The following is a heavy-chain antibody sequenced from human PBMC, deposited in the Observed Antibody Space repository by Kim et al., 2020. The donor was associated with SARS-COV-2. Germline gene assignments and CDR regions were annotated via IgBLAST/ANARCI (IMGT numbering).Heavy chain of an antibody. J-gene: IGHJ6*02. V-gene: IGHV3-33*01. CDR3: ARDEPRDYDFWSPYYGMDV. CDR2: IWYDGSNK. D-gene: IGHD3-3*01. CDR1: GFTFSSYG. Sequence: GGSLRLSCAASGFTFSSYGMHWVRQAPGKGLEWVAVIWYDGSNKYYADSVKGRFTISRDNSKNTLYLQMNSLRAEDTAVYYCARDEPRDYDFWSPYYGMDVWGQGTTVTVSS.